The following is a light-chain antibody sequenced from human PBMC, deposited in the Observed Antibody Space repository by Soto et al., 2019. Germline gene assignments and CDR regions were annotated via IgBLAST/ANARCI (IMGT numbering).Light chain of an antibody. Sequence: QSVLTQPASVSGSPGQSITISCSGTSSDIGSYNHVAWYQQFPGKSPKLMIYAVSDRPPGVSDRFSGSKSGITASLTISGLQTEGEADYYCFSHRSGDSHVFGTGTKVTV. J-gene: IGLJ1*01. CDR2: AVS. CDR3: FSHRSGDSHV. V-gene: IGLV2-14*03. CDR1: SSDIGSYNH.